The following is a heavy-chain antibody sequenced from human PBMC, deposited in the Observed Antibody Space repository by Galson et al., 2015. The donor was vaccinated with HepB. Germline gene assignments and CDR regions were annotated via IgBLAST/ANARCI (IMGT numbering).Heavy chain of an antibody. V-gene: IGHV3-23*01. D-gene: IGHD5-12*01. CDR1: EFTFSIYA. CDR3: AKDHTGYDYYFDY. CDR2: ISGSGDRT. J-gene: IGHJ4*02. Sequence: SLRLSCAASEFTFSIYAMTWVRQAPGKGLEWVSNISGSGDRTYYADSVKGRFTISRDISKNMLYLQMNSLRAEDTAVYYCAKDHTGYDYYFDYWGQGTLVTVSS.